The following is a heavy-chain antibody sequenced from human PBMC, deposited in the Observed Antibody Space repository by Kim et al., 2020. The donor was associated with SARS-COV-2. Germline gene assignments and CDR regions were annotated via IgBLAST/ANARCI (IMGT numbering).Heavy chain of an antibody. CDR1: GGSFSGYY. CDR2: INHSGST. V-gene: IGHV4-34*01. D-gene: IGHD1-26*01. Sequence: SETLSLTCAVYGGSFSGYYWSWIRQPPGKGLEWIGEINHSGSTNYNPSLKSRVTISVDTSKNQFSLKLSSVTAADTAVYYCARMGPIVGAPSPPARYYYMDVWGKGTTVTVSS. J-gene: IGHJ6*03. CDR3: ARMGPIVGAPSPPARYYYMDV.